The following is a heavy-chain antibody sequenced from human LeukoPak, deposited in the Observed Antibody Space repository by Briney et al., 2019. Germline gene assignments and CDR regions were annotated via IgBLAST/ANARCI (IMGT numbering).Heavy chain of an antibody. V-gene: IGHV1-69*04. D-gene: IGHD6-13*01. J-gene: IGHJ4*02. CDR1: GGTFSSYA. CDR3: ARAESYSGSSFNY. CDR2: IIPILGIA. Sequence: SVKVSCKASGGTFSSYAISWVRQAPGQGLEWMGRIIPILGIANYAQKFQGRVTITADKSTSTAYMELSSLRSEDTAVYYCARAESYSGSSFNYWGQGTLVTVSS.